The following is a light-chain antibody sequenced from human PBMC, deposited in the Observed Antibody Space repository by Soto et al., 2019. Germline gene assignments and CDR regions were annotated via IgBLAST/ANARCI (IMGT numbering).Light chain of an antibody. CDR3: SSYAGSNNLGV. V-gene: IGLV2-8*01. J-gene: IGLJ3*02. CDR2: EVS. CDR1: SSDIGGYNY. Sequence: QSVLTQPPSASGSPGQSVTISCTGTSSDIGGYNYVSWYQHHPGKAPKVMIYEVSKRPSGVPDRFSGSKSGNTASLTVSGIQPEDEADYYCSSYAGSNNLGVFGGGTKLTVL.